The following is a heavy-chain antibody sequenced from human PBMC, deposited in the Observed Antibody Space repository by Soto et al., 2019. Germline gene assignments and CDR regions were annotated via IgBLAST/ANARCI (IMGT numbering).Heavy chain of an antibody. CDR2: MNPNSGNT. CDR1: GYTFTSYD. D-gene: IGHD2-15*01. Sequence: ASVKVSCKASGYTFTSYDINWVRQATGQWLEWMGWMNPNSGNTGYAQKFQGRVTMTRNTSISTAYMELSSLRSEDTAVYYCASLRQYSGYDYRCSGGSCYWFDPWGQGTLVTVSS. J-gene: IGHJ5*02. CDR3: ASLRQYSGYDYRCSGGSCYWFDP. V-gene: IGHV1-8*01.